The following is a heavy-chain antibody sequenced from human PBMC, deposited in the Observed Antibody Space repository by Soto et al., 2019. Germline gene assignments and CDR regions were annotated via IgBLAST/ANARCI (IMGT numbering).Heavy chain of an antibody. CDR2: ISVSGGST. D-gene: IGHD3-16*02. Sequence: GGSLRLSCAASGFTFSSYAMGWVRQAQGKGLEWVPSISVSGGSTNYADSVKGRFTISRDNSKTTLYLQMNSLRAEDTAVYYCAREASSRYYFDYWGRGTMVTVYS. J-gene: IGHJ4*02. CDR1: GFTFSSYA. CDR3: AREASSRYYFDY. V-gene: IGHV3-23*01.